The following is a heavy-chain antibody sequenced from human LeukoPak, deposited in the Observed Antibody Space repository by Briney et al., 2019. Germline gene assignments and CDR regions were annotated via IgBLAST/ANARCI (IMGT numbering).Heavy chain of an antibody. CDR1: GGSISSRNW. CDR3: ARGRGYSSV. Sequence: SETLSLTCAVSGGSISSRNWWTWVRQPPGKGLEWIGEISHSGSTNYNPSLKSRVTISVDTSKNQFSLKLSSVTAADTAVYYCARGRGYSSVWGQGTLVTVSS. CDR2: ISHSGST. J-gene: IGHJ4*02. V-gene: IGHV4-4*02. D-gene: IGHD6-25*01.